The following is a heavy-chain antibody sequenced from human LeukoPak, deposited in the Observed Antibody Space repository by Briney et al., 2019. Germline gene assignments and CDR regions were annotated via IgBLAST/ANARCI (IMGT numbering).Heavy chain of an antibody. CDR2: INPNSGGT. D-gene: IGHD3-16*01. CDR1: GYTFTGYY. V-gene: IGHV1-2*02. Sequence: ASVKVSCKASGYTFTGYYMHWVRQAAGQGLEWMGWINPNSGGTNYAQKFQGRVTMTRDTSISTAYMELSRLRSDDTAVYYCARDTVGGYGMDVWGQGTTVTVSS. J-gene: IGHJ6*02. CDR3: ARDTVGGYGMDV.